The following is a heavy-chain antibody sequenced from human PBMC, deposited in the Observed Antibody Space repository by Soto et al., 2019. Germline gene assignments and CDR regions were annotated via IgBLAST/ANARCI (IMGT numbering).Heavy chain of an antibody. CDR3: AKDASSWFRFPVEYGMDV. CDR1: GFTFSSYA. V-gene: IGHV3-23*01. D-gene: IGHD6-13*01. J-gene: IGHJ6*02. CDR2: ISGSGGST. Sequence: EVQLLESGGGLVQPGGSLRLSCAASGFTFSSYAMSWVRQAPGKGLEWVSAISGSGGSTYYADSVKGRFTISRDNSKNTLYLQMNSLRAEDTAVYHCAKDASSWFRFPVEYGMDVWGQGTTVTVSS.